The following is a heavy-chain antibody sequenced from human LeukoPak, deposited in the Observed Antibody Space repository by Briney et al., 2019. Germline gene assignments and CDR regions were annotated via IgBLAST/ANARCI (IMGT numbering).Heavy chain of an antibody. CDR1: GYTFTIYG. J-gene: IGHJ5*02. V-gene: IGHV1-18*01. CDR2: ICTYNGNT. CDR3: DMGGIAAAGKGGFFP. Sequence: ASVKVSCKSSGYTFTIYGISWVRQAPGQGIELMGWICTYNGNTNNAQTLQGRVTLTTYTYTTKAYLELRSLRSDDAAVYFCDMGGIAAAGKGGFFPWGEAALVSDCS. D-gene: IGHD6-13*01.